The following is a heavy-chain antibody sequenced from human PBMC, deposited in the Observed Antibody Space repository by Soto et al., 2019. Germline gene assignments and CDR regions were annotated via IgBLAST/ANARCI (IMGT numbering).Heavy chain of an antibody. CDR1: GFTFSSYA. CDR2: ISGSGGST. V-gene: IGHV3-23*01. Sequence: GGSLRLSCAASGFTFSSYAMSWVRQAPGKGLEWVSAISGSGGSTYYADSVKGRFTISRDNSKNTLYLQMNSLRAEDTAVYYCAKGHFWEDVVVVVTNFDYWGQGTLVTSPQ. J-gene: IGHJ4*02. D-gene: IGHD2-15*01. CDR3: AKGHFWEDVVVVVTNFDY.